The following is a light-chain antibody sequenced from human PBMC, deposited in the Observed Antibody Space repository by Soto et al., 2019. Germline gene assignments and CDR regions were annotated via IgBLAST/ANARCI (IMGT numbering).Light chain of an antibody. J-gene: IGLJ1*01. CDR1: SSNLGTHT. CDR2: STN. V-gene: IGLV1-44*01. CDR3: QSFDNSLRGFYV. Sequence: QLVLTQPPSASETPGQRVTISCSGSSSNLGTHTVNWYQQVPGTAPKLLIYSTNQRPSGVPDRISGSKSGTSASLAISGLQSDDEADYYCQSFDNSLRGFYVFGTGTKLTVL.